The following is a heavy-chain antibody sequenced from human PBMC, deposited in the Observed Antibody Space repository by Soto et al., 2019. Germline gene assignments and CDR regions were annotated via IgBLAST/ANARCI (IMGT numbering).Heavy chain of an antibody. V-gene: IGHV4-59*01. D-gene: IGHD3-10*01. J-gene: IGHJ4*02. CDR3: ARAPRGNYGYPSYFDY. Sequence: SETLPLTCTVSGGSISSYYWSWLRQPPGKGLEWIGYIYYSGSTNYNPSLKSRVTISVDTSKNQFSLKLSSVTAADTAVYYCARAPRGNYGYPSYFDYWGQGTLVTVSS. CDR1: GGSISSYY. CDR2: IYYSGST.